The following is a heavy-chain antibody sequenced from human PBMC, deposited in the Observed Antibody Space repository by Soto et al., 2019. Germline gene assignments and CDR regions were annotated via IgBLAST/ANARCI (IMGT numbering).Heavy chain of an antibody. V-gene: IGHV1-69*13. D-gene: IGHD4-17*01. Sequence: SVKVSCKASGGTFSSYAISWVRQAPGQGLEWMGGIIPIFGTANYAQKFQGRVTITADESTSTAYMELSSLRSEDTAVYYCARDRHTDYASDYWGQGTLVTVSS. J-gene: IGHJ4*02. CDR1: GGTFSSYA. CDR2: IIPIFGTA. CDR3: ARDRHTDYASDY.